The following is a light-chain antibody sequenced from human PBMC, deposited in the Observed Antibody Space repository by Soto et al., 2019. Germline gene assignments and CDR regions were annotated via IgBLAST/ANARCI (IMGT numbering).Light chain of an antibody. V-gene: IGLV1-40*01. CDR3: QSYDSSLSSSV. J-gene: IGLJ3*02. CDR2: DNN. CDR1: SSNIGAGFD. Sequence: QSVLTQPPSVSGAPVQRVTISCTGSSSNIGAGFDVHWYQQLPGTAPKRLIYDNNNRPSGGPDRFSGSRSGTSASLAITGLQAEDEADYYCQSYDSSLSSSVFGGGTKLTVL.